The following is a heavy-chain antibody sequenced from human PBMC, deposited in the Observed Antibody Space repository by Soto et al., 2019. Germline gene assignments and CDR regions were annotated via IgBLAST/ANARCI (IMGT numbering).Heavy chain of an antibody. J-gene: IGHJ4*02. CDR2: IIPIFGTT. CDR1: GDIFSGYS. V-gene: IGHV1-69*14. Sequence: QVQLVQSGAEVKKPGSSVKVSCKTSGDIFSGYSISWVRQAPGQGLEWMGGIIPIFGTTNYAQRFHGRVTITAGKSQNTGYIELYHLKSEDKAVYSLAKDLGSGFDPGDYWGQGTLVTVSS. D-gene: IGHD5-12*01. CDR3: AKDLGSGFDPGDY.